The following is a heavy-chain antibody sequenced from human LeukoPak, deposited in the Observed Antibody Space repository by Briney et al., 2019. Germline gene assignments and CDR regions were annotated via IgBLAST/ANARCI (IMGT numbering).Heavy chain of an antibody. CDR2: IWYDGSNK. J-gene: IGHJ4*02. V-gene: IGHV3-33*01. CDR1: GFTFSGYG. CDR3: ARDRYSSSWYLDY. Sequence: GGSLRLSCAASGFTFSGYGMHWVRQAPGKGLEWVAVIWYDGSNKYYGDPVKGRFTISRDNSKNTLYLQMNSLRAEDTAVYYCARDRYSSSWYLDYWGQGTLVTVSS. D-gene: IGHD6-13*01.